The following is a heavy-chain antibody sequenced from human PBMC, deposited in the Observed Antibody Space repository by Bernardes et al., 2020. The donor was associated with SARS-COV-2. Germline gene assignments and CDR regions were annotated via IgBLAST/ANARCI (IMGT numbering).Heavy chain of an antibody. V-gene: IGHV3-30*18. CDR2: ISYHGSDK. CDR1: GFTFSTSA. J-gene: IGHJ6*02. D-gene: IGHD1-26*01. Sequence: GSLRLSCLASGFTFSTSAMYWVRQAPGKGLEWVAVISYHGSDKYYADSVKGRFTVSRDNSKNTLYLQMNSLRPADSAVYYCAKGSFNSGVYKFYYYGMDVWGQGTLVTVSS. CDR3: AKGSFNSGVYKFYYYGMDV.